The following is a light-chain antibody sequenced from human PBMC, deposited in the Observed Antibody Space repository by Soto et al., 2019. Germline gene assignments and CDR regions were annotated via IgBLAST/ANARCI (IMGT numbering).Light chain of an antibody. CDR2: KAS. Sequence: DIPMTQSPSTLSASVGDRVTITCRASQSISSWLAWYQQKPGKAPDLLIYKASSLEGGVPSRFSGSGSGTEFTLTISSLQPDDFATYYCQQYYTYSRTFGQGTKVEIK. V-gene: IGKV1-5*03. CDR3: QQYYTYSRT. CDR1: QSISSW. J-gene: IGKJ1*01.